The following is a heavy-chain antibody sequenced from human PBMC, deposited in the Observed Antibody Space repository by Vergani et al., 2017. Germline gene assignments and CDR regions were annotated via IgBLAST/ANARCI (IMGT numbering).Heavy chain of an antibody. CDR3: ARETGYSYIRAFDI. V-gene: IGHV4-59*01. CDR1: GGSISSYY. D-gene: IGHD5-18*01. J-gene: IGHJ3*02. CDR2: IYYSGST. Sequence: QVQLQESGPGLVKPSETLYLTCTVSGGSISSYYWSWIRQPPGKGLEWIGYIYYSGSTNYNPSLKSRVTISVDTSKNQFSLKLSSVTAADTAVYYCARETGYSYIRAFDIWGQGTMVTVSS.